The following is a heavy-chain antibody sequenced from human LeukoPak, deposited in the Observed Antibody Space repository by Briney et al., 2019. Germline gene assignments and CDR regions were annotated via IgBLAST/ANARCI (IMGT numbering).Heavy chain of an antibody. Sequence: SVKVSCKASGGTFSSYAINWVRQAPGQGLEWMGGIIPIFGTTNYAQKFQGRVTITADESTSTAYMELRSLRSDDTAVYYCARFDIVVVPAAMGDAFDIWGQGTMVTVSS. D-gene: IGHD2-2*01. CDR3: ARFDIVVVPAAMGDAFDI. J-gene: IGHJ3*02. CDR1: GGTFSSYA. CDR2: IIPIFGTT. V-gene: IGHV1-69*01.